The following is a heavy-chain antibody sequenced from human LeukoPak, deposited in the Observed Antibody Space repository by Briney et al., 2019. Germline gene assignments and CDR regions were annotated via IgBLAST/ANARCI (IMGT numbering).Heavy chain of an antibody. CDR3: AKSYDFWSGYYTDDAFDI. CDR2: IRYDGSNK. Sequence: PGGSLRLYCAASGFTFSSYGMHWVRQAPGKGLEWVAFIRYDGSNKYYADSVKGRFTISRDNSKNTLYLQMNSLRAEDTAVYYCAKSYDFWSGYYTDDAFDIWGQGTMVTVSS. D-gene: IGHD3-3*01. J-gene: IGHJ3*02. CDR1: GFTFSSYG. V-gene: IGHV3-30*02.